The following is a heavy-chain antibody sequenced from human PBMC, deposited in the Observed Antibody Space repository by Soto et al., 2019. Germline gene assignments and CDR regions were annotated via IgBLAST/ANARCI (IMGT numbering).Heavy chain of an antibody. CDR1: GLTFSSYW. Sequence: EEQLVESGGGLVLPGGSLRLSCAASGLTFSSYWMTWVRQAPGKGLEWVANIRGDGGEKNYVDSVKGRFTISRDNAKHFLYLQMNPLKLEYTSVYYCARDESFWEEPWRQGTLVTVSS. CDR3: ARDESFWEEP. D-gene: IGHD3-16*02. J-gene: IGHJ5*02. CDR2: IRGDGGEK. V-gene: IGHV3-7*01.